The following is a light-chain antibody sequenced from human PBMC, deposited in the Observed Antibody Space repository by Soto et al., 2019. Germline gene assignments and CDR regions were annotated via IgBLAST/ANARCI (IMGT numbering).Light chain of an antibody. CDR1: QMVGHLF. CDR2: DAY. J-gene: IGKJ1*01. CDR3: HQYASSFGT. Sequence: EIVLTQSPDTLSLSPGDRPTLSCRPSQMVGHLFLAWFHQKPGQPPRLLIFDAYRRATGIPDRFSGSGSGTNFALTISRLEPEDFALYYCHQYASSFGTFGQGTKVEIK. V-gene: IGKV3-20*01.